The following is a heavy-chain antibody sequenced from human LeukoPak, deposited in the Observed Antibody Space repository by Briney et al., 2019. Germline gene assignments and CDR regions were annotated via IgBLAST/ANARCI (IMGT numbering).Heavy chain of an antibody. D-gene: IGHD2-21*01. Sequence: PGRSLGLSCAASGFTFSSYGMHWVRQAPGKGLEWVAVISYDGSNKYYADSVKGRFTISRDNSKNTLYLQMNSLRAEDTAVYYCAKDVHCFDPWGQGTLVNVSS. J-gene: IGHJ5*02. CDR3: AKDVHCFDP. V-gene: IGHV3-30*18. CDR2: ISYDGSNK. CDR1: GFTFSSYG.